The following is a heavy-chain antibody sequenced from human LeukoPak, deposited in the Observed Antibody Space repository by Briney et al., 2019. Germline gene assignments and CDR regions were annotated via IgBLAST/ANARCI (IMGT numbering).Heavy chain of an antibody. J-gene: IGHJ4*02. V-gene: IGHV3-7*01. CDR1: GFTFSSYW. Sequence: PGGSLRLSCPASGFTFSSYWMSWVGQAPGKGLEGVANIKQDGSEKYYVDSVKGRFTISRDNAKNSLYLQMNSLRAEDTAVYYCARGTGSGSHYYFDYWGQGTLVTVSS. D-gene: IGHD3-10*01. CDR3: ARGTGSGSHYYFDY. CDR2: IKQDGSEK.